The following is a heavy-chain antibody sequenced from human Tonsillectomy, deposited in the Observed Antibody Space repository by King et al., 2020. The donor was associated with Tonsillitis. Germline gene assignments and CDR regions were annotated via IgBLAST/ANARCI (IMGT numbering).Heavy chain of an antibody. Sequence: VQLQESGPGLVKPSQTLSLTCTVSGGSISGGDYFWSWIRQHPGKGLEWIVYIYYTGSTYYNPSLKSRLSISVDTSENQFSLKLSSVTAADTAVYYCGRYEGGVFDLWGQGTLVTVSS. CDR1: GGSISGGDYF. J-gene: IGHJ5*02. CDR3: GRYEGGVFDL. V-gene: IGHV4-31*03. D-gene: IGHD2-15*01. CDR2: IYYTGST.